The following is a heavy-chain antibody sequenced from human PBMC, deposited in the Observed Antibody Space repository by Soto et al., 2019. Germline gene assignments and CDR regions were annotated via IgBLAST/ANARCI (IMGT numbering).Heavy chain of an antibody. CDR2: IDPSDSYT. CDR3: ARQPITFGGVIVNFDY. J-gene: IGHJ4*02. V-gene: IGHV5-10-1*01. Sequence: PGESLKISCKGSGYSFTSYWISWVRQMPGKGLEWMGRIDPSDSYTNYSPSFQGHVTISADKSISTAYLQWSSLKASDTAMYYCARQPITFGGVIVNFDYWGQGTLVTVSS. D-gene: IGHD3-16*02. CDR1: GYSFTSYW.